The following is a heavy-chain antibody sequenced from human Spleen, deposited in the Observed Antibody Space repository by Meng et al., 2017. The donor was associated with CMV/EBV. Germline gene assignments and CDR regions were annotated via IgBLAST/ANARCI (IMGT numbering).Heavy chain of an antibody. CDR1: GFTFSTYG. Sequence: SGFTFSTYGMHWVRQAPGKGLEWVAFIRYDETNEYYADSVKGRFTVSRDKSKNTLYLQMKSLRMEDTAVYYCAKDERELASIDNWFDLWGQGTLVTVSS. CDR3: AKDERELASIDNWFDL. J-gene: IGHJ5*02. D-gene: IGHD5-24*01. CDR2: IRYDETNE. V-gene: IGHV3-30*02.